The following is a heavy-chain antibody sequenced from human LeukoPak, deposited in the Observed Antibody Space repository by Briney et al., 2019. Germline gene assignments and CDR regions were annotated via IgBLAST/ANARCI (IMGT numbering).Heavy chain of an antibody. J-gene: IGHJ6*02. CDR3: AKDGGDYYYYGMDV. CDR1: GFTFDDYA. CDR2: INWNSGNI. D-gene: IGHD2-21*01. Sequence: PGRSLRLSCAASGFTFDDYAMHWVRQAPGKGLEWVSGINWNSGNIGYADSVKGRFTISRDNAKNSLYLQMNSLRAEDTALYYCAKDGGDYYYYGMDVWGQGTTVTVS. V-gene: IGHV3-9*01.